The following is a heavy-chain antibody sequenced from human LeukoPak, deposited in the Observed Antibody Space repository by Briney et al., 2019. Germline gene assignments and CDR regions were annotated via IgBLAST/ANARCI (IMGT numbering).Heavy chain of an antibody. V-gene: IGHV3-15*01. CDR2: IKSKSDGGTI. D-gene: IGHD3-10*01. CDR1: GFTFTKAW. Sequence: GGSLRLSCAASGFTFTKAWMSWVRQAPGKGLEWVGCIKSKSDGGTIDYAAPVEGRVTISRDDSKNMVYLQMNSLKTEDTAVYYCNTDEGLASWPMFSYWGQGAQVAVCS. CDR3: NTDEGLASWPMFSY. J-gene: IGHJ4*02.